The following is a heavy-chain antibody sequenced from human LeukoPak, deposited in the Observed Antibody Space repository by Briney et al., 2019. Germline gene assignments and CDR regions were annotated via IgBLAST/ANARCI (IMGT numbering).Heavy chain of an antibody. D-gene: IGHD2-21*01. CDR1: GGSIRSGNYY. J-gene: IGHJ6*02. CDR3: ATTRDYYGMDV. CDR2: IYTSGST. Sequence: PSQTLSLTCNVSGGSIRSGNYYWSWIRQPAGKGLEWIGRIYTSGSTNYNPSLKSRITISVDTSKNQFSLILSSVTAADTAVYYCATTRDYYGMDVWGQGTTVTVSS. V-gene: IGHV4-61*02.